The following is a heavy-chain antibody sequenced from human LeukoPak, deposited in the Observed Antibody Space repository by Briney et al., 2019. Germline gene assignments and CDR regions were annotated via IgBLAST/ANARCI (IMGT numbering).Heavy chain of an antibody. CDR2: ISYDGNNK. CDR1: GFTFSYYA. D-gene: IGHD1-26*01. Sequence: PGGSLRLFCAASGFTFSYYAIHWVRQAPGKGLEWVAVISYDGNNKWYADSVKGRFTLSRDNFKNTLDLQMNSLGGEDTAVYYCARDHDKYSGSYSPDYWGQGTLVIVSS. J-gene: IGHJ4*02. CDR3: ARDHDKYSGSYSPDY. V-gene: IGHV3-30*04.